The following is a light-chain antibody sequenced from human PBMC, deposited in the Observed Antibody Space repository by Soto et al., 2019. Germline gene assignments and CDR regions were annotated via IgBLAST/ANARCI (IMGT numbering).Light chain of an antibody. Sequence: DVQMPQSPSSLSASVGDTVTITCRAGQTFNNYLNWYQHKPGKAPKLLIYAASALQTGVPSRFSASASGTAFTLTITNLQPEDFATYYCQQSYLSLQSFGQGTKLQI. CDR2: AAS. CDR3: QQSYLSLQS. J-gene: IGKJ2*03. V-gene: IGKV1-39*01. CDR1: QTFNNY.